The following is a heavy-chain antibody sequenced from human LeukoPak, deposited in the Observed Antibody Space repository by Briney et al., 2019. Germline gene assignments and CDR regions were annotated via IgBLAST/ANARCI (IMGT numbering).Heavy chain of an antibody. V-gene: IGHV4-59*08. D-gene: IGHD3-22*01. CDR1: GGSISSYY. CDR3: ARQEDSSGYYFDY. Sequence: KPSETLSLTCTVSGGSISSYYWSWIRQPPGKGLEWIGYIYYSGSTNYNPSLKSRVTISVDTSKNQFSLKLSSVTAADTAVYYCARQEDSSGYYFDYWGQGTLVTVSS. CDR2: IYYSGST. J-gene: IGHJ4*02.